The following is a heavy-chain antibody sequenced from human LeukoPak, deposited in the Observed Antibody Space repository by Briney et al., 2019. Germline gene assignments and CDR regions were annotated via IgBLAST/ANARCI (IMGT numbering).Heavy chain of an antibody. D-gene: IGHD3-22*01. CDR3: AHRGGTMIVVAKGAFDI. Sequence: SGPTLVNPTQTLALTCTFSGFSLSTSGVGVGWIRQPPGKALEWLALIYWDDDKRYSPSLKSRLTITKDTSKNQVVLTMTNMDPVDTATYYCAHRGGTMIVVAKGAFDIWGHGTMVTVSS. CDR2: IYWDDDK. CDR1: GFSLSTSGVG. V-gene: IGHV2-5*02. J-gene: IGHJ3*02.